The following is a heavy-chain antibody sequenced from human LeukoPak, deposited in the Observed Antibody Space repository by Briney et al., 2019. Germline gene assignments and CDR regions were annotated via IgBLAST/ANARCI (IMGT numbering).Heavy chain of an antibody. CDR2: INPNSGGT. J-gene: IGHJ4*02. CDR1: GYTFTGYY. V-gene: IGHV1-2*02. D-gene: IGHD3-22*01. Sequence: ASVKVSCKASGYTFTGYYMHSVRQAPGQGLEWMGWINPNSGGTNYAQKFQGRVTMTRDTSISTAYMELSRLRSDDTAVYYCARDGNDSSGYWGAYWGQGTLVTVSS. CDR3: ARDGNDSSGYWGAY.